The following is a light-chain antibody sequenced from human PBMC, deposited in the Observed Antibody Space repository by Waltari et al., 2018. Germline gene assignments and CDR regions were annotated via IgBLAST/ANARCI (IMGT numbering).Light chain of an antibody. J-gene: IGLJ1*01. Sequence: QSALTQPASVSGSPGQSSTIPCTGSSNDLGTYNLVSWYQQHPGKAPKLMIYEGTERPSGVSNRFSGSKSGNTASLTISGLQAEDEADYYCCSYAGSTTFLYVFGTGTKVTVL. CDR2: EGT. V-gene: IGLV2-23*01. CDR1: SNDLGTYNL. CDR3: CSYAGSTTFLYV.